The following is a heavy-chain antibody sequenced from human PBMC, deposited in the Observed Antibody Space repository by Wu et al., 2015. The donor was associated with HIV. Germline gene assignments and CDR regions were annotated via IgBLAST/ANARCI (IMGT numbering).Heavy chain of an antibody. CDR2: INPSGGST. D-gene: IGHD6-19*01. CDR1: GYTFTSYY. J-gene: IGHJ6*02. V-gene: IGHV1-46*01. CDR3: ARISGWYSGDYYYGMDV. Sequence: QVQLVQSGAEVKKPGASVKVSCKASGYTFTSYYMHWVRQAPGQGLEWMGIINPSGGSTSYAQKFQGRVTMTRDTSTSTVYMELSSLRSEDTAVYYCARISGWYSGDYYYGMDVWGQGTTVTVSS.